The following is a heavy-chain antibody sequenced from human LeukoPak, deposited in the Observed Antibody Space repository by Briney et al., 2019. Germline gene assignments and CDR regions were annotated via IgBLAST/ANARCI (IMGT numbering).Heavy chain of an antibody. D-gene: IGHD6-13*01. CDR1: GYTFTGYY. CDR3: ARASAGYSSSWYVG. CDR2: INPNGGGT. Sequence: GASVKVSCKASGYTFTGYYMHWVRQAPGQGLEWMGWINPNGGGTNYAQKFQGRVTMTRDTSISTAYMELSRLRSDDTAVYYCARASAGYSSSWYVGWGQGTLVTVSS. J-gene: IGHJ4*02. V-gene: IGHV1-2*02.